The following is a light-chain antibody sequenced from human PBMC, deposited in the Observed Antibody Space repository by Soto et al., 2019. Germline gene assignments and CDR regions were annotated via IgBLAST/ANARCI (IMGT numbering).Light chain of an antibody. CDR2: DAS. Sequence: DIQMTQSPSTLSASVGDGVTITCRASQSISRWLAWYQQKPGKAPKLLIYDASSLGSGVPSRFSGGGSGTGFSLTISSLQTDDFATNYCQQYNNWSGLTFGGGNKVEI. J-gene: IGKJ4*01. CDR3: QQYNNWSGLT. CDR1: QSISRW. V-gene: IGKV1-5*01.